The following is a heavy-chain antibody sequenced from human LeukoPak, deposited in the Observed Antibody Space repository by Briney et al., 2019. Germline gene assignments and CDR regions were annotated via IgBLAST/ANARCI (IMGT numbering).Heavy chain of an antibody. CDR1: GYTFSSYG. Sequence: ASVKVSCKASGYTFSSYGIIWVRQAPGQGFQWMGWVSPFNGNTDYAPKLQGRVTMTTDTSTTTAYMELRSLTSDDTAVYYCARRGGSYSHSDFWGQGTLVTVSS. V-gene: IGHV1-18*01. CDR2: VSPFNGNT. CDR3: ARRGGSYSHSDF. D-gene: IGHD1-26*01. J-gene: IGHJ4*02.